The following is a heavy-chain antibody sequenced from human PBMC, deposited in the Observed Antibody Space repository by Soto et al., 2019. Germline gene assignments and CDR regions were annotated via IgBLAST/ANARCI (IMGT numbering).Heavy chain of an antibody. Sequence: ASVKVSCKASGYTFTSYAIRWVRQAPGQRLEWMGGINAVNGNTKYSQKFQGRVTITTDTSASTAYMELSSLRSEDTAVYYCARGGGWYVWFDPWGQGTLVTVS. D-gene: IGHD6-19*01. V-gene: IGHV1-3*01. CDR3: ARGGGWYVWFDP. J-gene: IGHJ5*02. CDR2: INAVNGNT. CDR1: GYTFTSYA.